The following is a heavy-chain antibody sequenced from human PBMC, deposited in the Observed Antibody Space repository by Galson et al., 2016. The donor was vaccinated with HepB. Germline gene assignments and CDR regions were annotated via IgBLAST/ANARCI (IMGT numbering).Heavy chain of an antibody. Sequence: LEWVSFIYSGGGTYYADSVRGRFTISRDNSKNTLYLQMNSLIAEDTAVYYCARGGNYAGSWGQGTLVTVSS. CDR2: IYSGGGT. V-gene: IGHV3-66*01. D-gene: IGHD3-16*01. CDR3: ARGGNYAGS. J-gene: IGHJ4*02.